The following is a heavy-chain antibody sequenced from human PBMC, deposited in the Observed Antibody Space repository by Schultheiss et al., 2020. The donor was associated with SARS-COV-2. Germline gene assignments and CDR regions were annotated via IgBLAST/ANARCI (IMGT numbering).Heavy chain of an antibody. V-gene: IGHV4-31*03. J-gene: IGHJ4*02. CDR3: AREKGTNGAFDY. CDR1: GGSISSGGYY. CDR2: IYYSGST. Sequence: SETLSLTCTVSGGSISSGGYYWSWIRQHPGKGLEWIGYIYYSGSTYYNPSLKSRVTISVDTSKNQFSLKLSSVTAADTDVYYCAREKGTNGAFDYWGQGTLVTVSS. D-gene: IGHD2-8*01.